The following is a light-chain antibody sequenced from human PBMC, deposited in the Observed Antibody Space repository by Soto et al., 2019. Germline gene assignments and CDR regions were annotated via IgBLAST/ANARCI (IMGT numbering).Light chain of an antibody. CDR1: QDIRYG. CDR3: LQHSSYPWT. J-gene: IGKJ1*01. CDR2: AAP. Sequence: AIQMTQSPSSLSASVGDRVTITCRASQDIRYGLSWYQQKPGKAPKLLIYAAPSLQRGVPSRFSGSGSGTDFTLTISSLQPEDFATYSCLQHSSYPWTFGQGTKVDIK. V-gene: IGKV1-6*01.